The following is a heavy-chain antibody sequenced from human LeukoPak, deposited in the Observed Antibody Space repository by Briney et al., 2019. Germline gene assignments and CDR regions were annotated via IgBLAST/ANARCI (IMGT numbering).Heavy chain of an antibody. Sequence: SETLSLTCAVYGGSFSDNYWGWIRQSPGKGLEWIGDINHSGSTNYNPSLKSRVTISVDTSKNQFSLKLSSVTAADTAVYYCARSGYSSSWYGGLYYYYYMDVWGKGTTVTVSS. CDR2: INHSGST. D-gene: IGHD6-13*01. J-gene: IGHJ6*03. V-gene: IGHV4-34*01. CDR1: GGSFSDNY. CDR3: ARSGYSSSWYGGLYYYYYMDV.